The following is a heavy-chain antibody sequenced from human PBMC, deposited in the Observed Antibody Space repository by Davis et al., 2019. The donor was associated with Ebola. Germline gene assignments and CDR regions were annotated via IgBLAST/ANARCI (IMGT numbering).Heavy chain of an antibody. V-gene: IGHV4-34*01. Sequence: SETLSLTCAVYGGSFSNYYWTWIRQPPGKGLEWIGEINHSGSTNYNPSLKSRVTISVDTSKNQFSLKLSSVTAADTADYYCARGELLDIWGQGTMVTVSS. J-gene: IGHJ3*02. CDR3: ARGELLDI. CDR2: INHSGST. CDR1: GGSFSNYY. D-gene: IGHD3-10*01.